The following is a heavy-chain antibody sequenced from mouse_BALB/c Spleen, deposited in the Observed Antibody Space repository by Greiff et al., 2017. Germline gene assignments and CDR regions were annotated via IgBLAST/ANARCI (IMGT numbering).Heavy chain of an antibody. J-gene: IGHJ1*01. V-gene: IGHV1-9*01. CDR3: ARSPMITTAYWYFDG. D-gene: IGHD2-4*01. CDR1: GYTFSSYW. CDR2: ILPGSGST. Sequence: VMLVESGAELMKPGASVKISCKATGYTFSSYWIEWVKQRPGHGLEWIGEILPGSGSTNYNEKFKGKATFTADTSSNTAYMQLSSLTSEDSAVYYCARSPMITTAYWYFDGWGAGTTVTVSA.